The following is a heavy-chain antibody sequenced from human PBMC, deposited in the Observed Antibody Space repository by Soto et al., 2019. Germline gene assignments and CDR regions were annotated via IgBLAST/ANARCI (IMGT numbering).Heavy chain of an antibody. CDR3: ARGGWRHIDY. J-gene: IGHJ4*02. CDR1: GGSISVYY. CDR2: IYYSGST. Sequence: PSETLSLTCTVSGGSISVYYWSWIRQPPGKGLEWIGYIYYSGSTNYNPSLKSRVTISVDTSKNQSSLKLSSVTAADTAVYYCARGGWRHIDYWGQGSLVTVSS. V-gene: IGHV4-59*08. D-gene: IGHD3-3*01.